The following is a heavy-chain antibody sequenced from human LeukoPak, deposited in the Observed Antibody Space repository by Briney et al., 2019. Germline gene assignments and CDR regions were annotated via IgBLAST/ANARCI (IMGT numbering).Heavy chain of an antibody. CDR3: ASTPGRQDYYYYMDV. CDR2: INPSGGST. V-gene: IGHV1-46*01. D-gene: IGHD2-15*01. Sequence: ASVKVSCKASGYTFTSYCMHWVRQAPGQGLEWMGIINPSGGSTSYAQKFQGRVTMTRDTSTSTVYMELSSLRSEDTAVYYCASTPGRQDYYYYMDVWGKGTTVTVSS. CDR1: GYTFTSYC. J-gene: IGHJ6*03.